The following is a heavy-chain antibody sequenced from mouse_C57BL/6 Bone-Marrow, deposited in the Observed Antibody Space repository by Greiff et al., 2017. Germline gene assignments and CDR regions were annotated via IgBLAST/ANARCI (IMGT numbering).Heavy chain of an antibody. V-gene: IGHV1-80*01. J-gene: IGHJ4*01. CDR1: GYAFSSYW. D-gene: IGHD2-1*01. Sequence: QVHVKQSGAELVKPGASVKISCKASGYAFSSYWMNWVKQRPGKGLEWIGQIYPGDGDTNYNGKFKGKATLTADKSSSTAYMQLSSLTSEDSAVYFCARERNYGNYVNAMDHWGQGTSVTVSS. CDR3: ARERNYGNYVNAMDH. CDR2: IYPGDGDT.